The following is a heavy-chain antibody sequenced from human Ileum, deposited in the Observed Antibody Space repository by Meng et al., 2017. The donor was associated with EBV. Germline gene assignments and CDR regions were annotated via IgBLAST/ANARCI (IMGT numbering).Heavy chain of an antibody. Sequence: QGQLVGAGGGVVQPGRSLRLSCAASGVTFSDYGMHWVRQAPGKGLEWVAVISYDGSTKYYVDSVKGRFTISRDNSKSTLYLQMNSLRDEDTAVYYCAKEEVSRRFDYWGQGTLVTVSS. CDR3: AKEEVSRRFDY. V-gene: IGHV3-30*18. D-gene: IGHD5/OR15-5a*01. CDR1: GVTFSDYG. J-gene: IGHJ4*02. CDR2: ISYDGSTK.